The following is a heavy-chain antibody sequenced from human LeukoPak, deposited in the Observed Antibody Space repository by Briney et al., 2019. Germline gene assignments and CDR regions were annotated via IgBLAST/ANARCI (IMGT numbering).Heavy chain of an antibody. V-gene: IGHV3-9*01. CDR3: AKDISHGNFDI. CDR2: INWNSGSM. CDR1: GFSFDDYA. D-gene: IGHD1-14*01. Sequence: GGSLRLSCAASGFSFDDYAMHWVRQAPGKGLEWVSGINWNSGSMGYADSVKGRFTISRDNAKNSLYLQMNSLRAEDTALYYCAKDISHGNFDIWGQGTMVTVSS. J-gene: IGHJ3*02.